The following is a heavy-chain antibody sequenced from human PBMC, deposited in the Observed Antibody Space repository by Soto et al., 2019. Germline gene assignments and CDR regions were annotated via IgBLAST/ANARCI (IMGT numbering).Heavy chain of an antibody. Sequence: QVHLQESGPGLVKPSETLFLTCSVSGASVTSGSYYWSWVRQPPGKGLEYIGYIYFTGSTNYNPSLKSRAPISVDPSKIQFSLTLTSVTAADTAMYYCARMTTVTKIDYWGQGIPVSVSS. J-gene: IGHJ4*02. CDR3: ARMTTVTKIDY. D-gene: IGHD4-17*01. CDR1: GASVTSGSYY. V-gene: IGHV4-61*01. CDR2: IYFTGST.